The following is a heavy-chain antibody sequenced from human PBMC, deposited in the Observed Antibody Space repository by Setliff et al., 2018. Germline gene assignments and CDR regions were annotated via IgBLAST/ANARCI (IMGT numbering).Heavy chain of an antibody. CDR2: IYYSGTT. CDR3: ARRGYYYGWGDSNAFDI. V-gene: IGHV4-39*01. CDR1: GGSISTSSY. J-gene: IGHJ3*02. Sequence: SETLSLTCTVSGGSISTSSYWGWIRQPPGKGLEWIGSIYYSGTTYYNPSLESRVTISVDTSKNQFSLKLSSVTAADTAVYYCARRGYYYGWGDSNAFDIWGQGTMVTVSS. D-gene: IGHD3-10*01.